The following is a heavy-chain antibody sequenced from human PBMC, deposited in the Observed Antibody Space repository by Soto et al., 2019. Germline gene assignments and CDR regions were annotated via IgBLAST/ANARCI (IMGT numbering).Heavy chain of an antibody. CDR3: ARLYSSSWYGDY. D-gene: IGHD6-13*01. J-gene: IGHJ4*02. V-gene: IGHV4-39*01. CDR1: GGSISSSSYY. CDR2: IYYSGST. Sequence: QLQLQESGPGLVKPSETLSLTCTVSGGSISSSSYYWGWIRQPPGKGLEWIGSIYYSGSTYYNPSLNRRVTISVDTSKNQFSLKLSSVTAADTAVYYCARLYSSSWYGDYWGQGTLVTVSS.